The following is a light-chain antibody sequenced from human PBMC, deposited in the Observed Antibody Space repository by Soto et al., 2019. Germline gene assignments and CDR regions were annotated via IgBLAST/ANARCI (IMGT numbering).Light chain of an antibody. CDR2: VAS. CDR3: QQYNNWLPWT. J-gene: IGKJ1*01. V-gene: IGKV3-15*01. CDR1: QSVSSN. Sequence: EIVMTQSPATLYVSPGERDTLSCSASQSVSSNLAWYQQKPGQAPRPLIYVASTRATGIPARFSGSGSGIELTLTISSRQSEGFAVYYCQQYNNWLPWTFGQGTKVEIK.